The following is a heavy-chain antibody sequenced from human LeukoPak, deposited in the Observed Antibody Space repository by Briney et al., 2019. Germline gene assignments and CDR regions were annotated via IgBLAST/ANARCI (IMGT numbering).Heavy chain of an antibody. J-gene: IGHJ3*02. CDR1: GFTFNNYE. Sequence: GGSLRLSCAASGFTFNNYEMNWVRQAPGKGLEWVAYISGDGRTTHYADSVKGRFTISRDNAKNSLYLQLNSLRAEDTAVYYCARDGGYSGFDYAFDIWGQGTMVTVS. CDR2: ISGDGRTT. D-gene: IGHD5-12*01. V-gene: IGHV3-48*03. CDR3: ARDGGYSGFDYAFDI.